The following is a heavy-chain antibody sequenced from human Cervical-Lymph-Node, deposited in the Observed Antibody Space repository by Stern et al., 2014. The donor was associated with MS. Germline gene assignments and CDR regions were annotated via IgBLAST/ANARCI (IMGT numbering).Heavy chain of an antibody. D-gene: IGHD3-3*01. J-gene: IGHJ4*02. CDR3: ARDDLRNYDFSWRN. V-gene: IGHV3-30*04. CDR2: ISFDGRNK. CDR1: RFTFSSYA. Sequence: VHLVESGGGVVQPGRSLRLSCAASRFTFSSYAMHWVRQAPGKGLEWVAVISFDGRNKYYADSVRGRFTISRDNSKNTLYLQMNSLGAEDTAVYYCARDDLRNYDFSWRNWGQGTLVTVSS.